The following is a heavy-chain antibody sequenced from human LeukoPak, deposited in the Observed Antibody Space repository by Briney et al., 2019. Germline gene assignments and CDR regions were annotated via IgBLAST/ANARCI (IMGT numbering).Heavy chain of an antibody. J-gene: IGHJ3*02. Sequence: GGSLRLSCAASGFTFSSYSMNWVRQAPGKGLEWVSSISSSSSYIYYADSVKGRFTISRDNAKNSLYLQMNSLRAEDTAVYYSARVDYGEVNAFDIWGQGTMVTVSS. CDR3: ARVDYGEVNAFDI. V-gene: IGHV3-21*01. D-gene: IGHD4-17*01. CDR1: GFTFSSYS. CDR2: ISSSSSYI.